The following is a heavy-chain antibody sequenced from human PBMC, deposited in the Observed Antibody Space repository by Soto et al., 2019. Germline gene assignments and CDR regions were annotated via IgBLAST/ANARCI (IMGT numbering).Heavy chain of an antibody. CDR3: AKRSPISAAVPQWYFDL. V-gene: IGHV3-23*01. Sequence: EVQLLESGGGLVQPGGSLRLSCAASGFTFSTYAVNWVRQAPGKGLEWVSAISGSGGTTYYADSVKGRFTISRDNSKRTLYLQMDSLRAEDTAVYYCAKRSPISAAVPQWYFDLWGRGTLVTVSS. J-gene: IGHJ2*01. CDR2: ISGSGGTT. CDR1: GFTFSTYA. D-gene: IGHD6-13*01.